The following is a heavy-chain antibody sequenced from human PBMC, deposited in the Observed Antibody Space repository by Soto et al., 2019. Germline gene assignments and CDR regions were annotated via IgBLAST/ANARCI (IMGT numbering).Heavy chain of an antibody. CDR3: ARCGMVYALMLGI. CDR2: INPSGGST. CDR1: VYTFTSYY. V-gene: IGHV1-46*01. Sequence: GXSVKVSCKASVYTFTSYYMHWVRQAPGQGLEWMGIINPSGGSTSYAQKFQGRVTMTRDTSTSTVYMELSSLRSEDTAVYYCARCGMVYALMLGIWGQGKMVTVSS. D-gene: IGHD2-8*01. J-gene: IGHJ3*02.